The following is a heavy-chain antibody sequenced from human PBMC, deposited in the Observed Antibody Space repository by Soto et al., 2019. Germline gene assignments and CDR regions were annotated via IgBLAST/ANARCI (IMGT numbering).Heavy chain of an antibody. J-gene: IGHJ3*02. CDR1: VFTFSDYG. CDR3: ARDLPEYSRSAAAFDI. V-gene: IGHV3-33*05. D-gene: IGHD6-6*01. Sequence: SGGSLRLSCGSSVFTFSDYGMHWVRQAPGKGLEWVGVILIDGRSQNYADSVKGRFTISRDNAKNTLFLQMNSLRAEDTAVYFCARDLPEYSRSAAAFDIWGQGTMVTVSS. CDR2: ILIDGRSQ.